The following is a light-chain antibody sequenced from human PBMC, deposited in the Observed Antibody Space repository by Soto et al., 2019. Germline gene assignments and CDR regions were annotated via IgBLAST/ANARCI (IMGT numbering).Light chain of an antibody. CDR1: QSVSSS. CDR2: DAS. J-gene: IGKJ4*01. CDR3: QQRSNWPLT. Sequence: DIVLTQSPATLSLSPGERDTLSCRASQSVSSSLAWYQQKPGQAPRLLIYDASNRATGIPARFSGSGSGTDFTLTISSLEPEDFAVYYCQQRSNWPLTFGGGTKVDIK. V-gene: IGKV3-11*01.